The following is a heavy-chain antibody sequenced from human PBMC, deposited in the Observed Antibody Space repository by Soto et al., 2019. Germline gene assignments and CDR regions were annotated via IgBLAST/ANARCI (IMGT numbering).Heavy chain of an antibody. J-gene: IGHJ4*02. V-gene: IGHV4-59*01. CDR2: IYYSGST. CDR1: GGSISSYY. D-gene: IGHD3-10*01. CDR3: ARGTQGVWRF. Sequence: PSQPLSLTCTVSGGSISSYYWSWIRQPPGKGLEWIGYIYYSGSTNYNPSLKSRVTISVDTSKNQFSLKLSSVTAADTAVYYCARGTQGVWRFWGQGTLVTVSS.